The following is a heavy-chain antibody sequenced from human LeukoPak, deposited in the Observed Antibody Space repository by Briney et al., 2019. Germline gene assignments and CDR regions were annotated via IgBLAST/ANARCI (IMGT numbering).Heavy chain of an antibody. Sequence: PSQTLSLTCTVSGGSISSSSYYWGWIRQPPGKGLEWIGSIYYSGSTYYNPSLKSRVTISVDTSKNQFSLKLSSVTAADTAVYYCARSSSGWYFSYYFDYWGQGTLVTVSS. V-gene: IGHV4-39*01. CDR3: ARSSSGWYFSYYFDY. D-gene: IGHD6-19*01. CDR2: IYYSGST. CDR1: GGSISSSSYY. J-gene: IGHJ4*02.